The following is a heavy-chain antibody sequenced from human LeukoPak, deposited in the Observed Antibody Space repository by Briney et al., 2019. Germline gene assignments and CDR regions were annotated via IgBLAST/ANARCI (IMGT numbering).Heavy chain of an antibody. CDR1: GGSISSYY. CDR2: IYTSGST. Sequence: SETLSLTCTVSGGSISSYYWSWIRQPAGKGLEWIGRIYTSGSTNYNPSLKSRVTISVDTSKNQFSLKLSSVTAADTAVYYCAREHRRLITMVRGDFDYWGQGTLVTVSS. J-gene: IGHJ4*02. CDR3: AREHRRLITMVRGDFDY. V-gene: IGHV4-4*07. D-gene: IGHD3-10*01.